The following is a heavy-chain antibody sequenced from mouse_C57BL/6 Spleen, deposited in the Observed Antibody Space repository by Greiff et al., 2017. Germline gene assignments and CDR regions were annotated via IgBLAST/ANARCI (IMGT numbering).Heavy chain of an antibody. D-gene: IGHD2-4*01. CDR3: ARYYDYDVGAMDY. CDR2: IYPGSGNT. Sequence: QVQLQQSGAELVRPGASVKLSCKASGYTFTDYYINWVKQRPGQGLEWIARIYPGSGNTYYNEKFKGKATLTAEKSSSTAYMQLSSLTSEDSAVYFCARYYDYDVGAMDYWGQGTSVTVSS. CDR1: GYTFTDYY. J-gene: IGHJ4*01. V-gene: IGHV1-76*01.